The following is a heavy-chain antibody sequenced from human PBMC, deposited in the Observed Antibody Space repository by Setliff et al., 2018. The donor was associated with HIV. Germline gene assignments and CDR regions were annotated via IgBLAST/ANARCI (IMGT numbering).Heavy chain of an antibody. V-gene: IGHV4-34*01. CDR1: GGSLSGYY. J-gene: IGHJ5*02. D-gene: IGHD3-10*01. Sequence: SETLSLTCAVYGGSLSGYYWSWIRQPPGKGLEWFGEINHSGSTNYNPSLKSRVTMSIDTSKNQFSLRLTSVTAADTAVYYCARRIDDSGSFPDKNWFDTWGQGSLVTVSS. CDR2: INHSGST. CDR3: ARRIDDSGSFPDKNWFDT.